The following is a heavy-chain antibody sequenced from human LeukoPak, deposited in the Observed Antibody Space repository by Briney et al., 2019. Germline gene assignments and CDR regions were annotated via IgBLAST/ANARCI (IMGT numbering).Heavy chain of an antibody. J-gene: IGHJ5*02. CDR2: LYYSGST. CDR1: GASISSDTYY. Sequence: TSETLSLTCTVSGASISSDTYYWGWIRQPPGKGLEWIGSLYYSGSTYYHASLKSRVTISVDTSKNQFSLKLTSVTAADTAVYYCAPALWFGEPHNWFDPWGQGTLVTVSS. V-gene: IGHV4-39*07. CDR3: APALWFGEPHNWFDP. D-gene: IGHD3-10*01.